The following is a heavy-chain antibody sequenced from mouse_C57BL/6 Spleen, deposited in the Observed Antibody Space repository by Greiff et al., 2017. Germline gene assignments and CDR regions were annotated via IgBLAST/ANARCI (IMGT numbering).Heavy chain of an antibody. CDR2: IDPETGGT. Sequence: VQLQQSGAELVRPGASVTLSCKASGYTFTDYEMHWVKQTPVHGLEWIGAIDPETGGTAYNQKFKGKAILTADKSSSTAYMELRSLTSEDSAVYYWTRSYDYFTWFAYWGQGTLVTVSA. V-gene: IGHV1-15*01. CDR1: GYTFTDYE. J-gene: IGHJ3*01. D-gene: IGHD2-4*01. CDR3: TRSYDYFTWFAY.